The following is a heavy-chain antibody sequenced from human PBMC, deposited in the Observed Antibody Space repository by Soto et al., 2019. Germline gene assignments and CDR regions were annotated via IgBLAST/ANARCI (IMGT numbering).Heavy chain of an antibody. J-gene: IGHJ3*02. D-gene: IGHD3-22*01. CDR3: ASEYYYDSSGYYPGAFDI. V-gene: IGHV4-30-4*01. Sequence: SETLSLTCTVSGGSISSGDYYWSWIRQPPGKGLEWIGYIYYSGSTYYNPSLKSRVTISVDTSKNQFSLKLSSVTAADTAVYYCASEYYYDSSGYYPGAFDIWGQGTMVTVS. CDR2: IYYSGST. CDR1: GGSISSGDYY.